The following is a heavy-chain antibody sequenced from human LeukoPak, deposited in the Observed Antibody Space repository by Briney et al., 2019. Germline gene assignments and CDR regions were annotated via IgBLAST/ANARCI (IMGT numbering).Heavy chain of an antibody. CDR3: AGEKSSSWYPLPYYIDV. J-gene: IGHJ6*03. CDR2: FVPIFGTA. CDR1: GGTFSSYA. D-gene: IGHD6-13*01. Sequence: SVKVSCKASGGTFSSYAISWVRQAPGQGLEWMGGFVPIFGTANYAQKFQGRVTITTDESTSTAYMELSSLRSEDTAVYYCAGEKSSSWYPLPYYIDVWGKGTTVTVSS. V-gene: IGHV1-69*05.